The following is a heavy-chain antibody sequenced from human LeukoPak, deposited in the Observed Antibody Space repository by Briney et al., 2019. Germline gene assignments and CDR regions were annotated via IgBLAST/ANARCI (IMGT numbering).Heavy chain of an antibody. CDR2: MNPNSGNT. D-gene: IGHD6-19*01. Sequence: ASVTVSCKASGYTFTSYDINWVRQAPGQGLEWMGWMNPNSGNTGYAQKFQGRVTMTRNTSTRTAYMELSSLRSEDTAVYYCARGPIAVAGTTPFWWFDPWGQGTLVTVSS. J-gene: IGHJ5*02. CDR3: ARGPIAVAGTTPFWWFDP. CDR1: GYTFTSYD. V-gene: IGHV1-8*02.